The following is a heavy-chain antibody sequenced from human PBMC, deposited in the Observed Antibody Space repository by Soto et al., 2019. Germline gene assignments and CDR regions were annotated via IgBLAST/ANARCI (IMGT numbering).Heavy chain of an antibody. CDR1: GFTFSNAW. V-gene: IGHV3-15*07. CDR2: IKSKTDGGTT. J-gene: IGHJ6*02. Sequence: GGSLRLSCAASGFTFSNAWMNWVRQAPGKGLEWVGRIKSKTDGGTTDYAAPVKGRFTISRDDSKNTLYLQMNSLKTEDTAVYYCTTDPQRVRGVTFYYYYYGMDVWGQGTTVTVSS. D-gene: IGHD3-10*01. CDR3: TTDPQRVRGVTFYYYYYGMDV.